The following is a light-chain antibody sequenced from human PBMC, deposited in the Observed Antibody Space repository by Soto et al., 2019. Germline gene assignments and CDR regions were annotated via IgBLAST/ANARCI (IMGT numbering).Light chain of an antibody. V-gene: IGLV2-14*01. J-gene: IGLJ1*01. CDR1: SSDVGGYKY. CDR3: SSYTSSSTPDV. Sequence: QSVLTQPASVSGSPGQSITISCTGTSSDVGGYKYVSWYQQHPGKAPKLMIYEVRNRPSGVSNRFSGSKSGNTASLTISGLQAEDEADYYCSSYTSSSTPDVFGTGTKLTVL. CDR2: EVR.